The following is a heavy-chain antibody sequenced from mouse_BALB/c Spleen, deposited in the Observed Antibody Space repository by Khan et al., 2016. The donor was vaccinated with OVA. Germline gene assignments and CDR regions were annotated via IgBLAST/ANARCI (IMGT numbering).Heavy chain of an antibody. Sequence: EVQLQQSGPELVKPGASVKIPCKASGYTFTDYNMDWVKQSHGKSLEWIGDINPNNGGTIYNQKFKGKATLTVDKSSNTAYMELRSLTSEDTAVYYCTRKEDRYDGDFDNWGQGTTLTVSS. V-gene: IGHV1-18*01. CDR1: GYTFTDYN. CDR3: TRKEDRYDGDFDN. J-gene: IGHJ2*01. D-gene: IGHD2-14*01. CDR2: INPNNGGT.